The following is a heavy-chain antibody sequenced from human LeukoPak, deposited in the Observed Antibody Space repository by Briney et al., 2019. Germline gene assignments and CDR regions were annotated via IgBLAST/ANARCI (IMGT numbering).Heavy chain of an antibody. CDR3: ARDFRFLDDY. D-gene: IGHD3-3*01. CDR1: GFTFSNYW. CDR2: IKQDGSEK. Sequence: GGSLRLSCAASGFTFSNYWMTWVRQAPGKGLEWVGNIKQDGSEKYYVDSVKGRFTISRDNAKNSLYLQMNSLRAEDTAVYYCARDFRFLDDYWGQGTLVTVSS. V-gene: IGHV3-7*01. J-gene: IGHJ4*02.